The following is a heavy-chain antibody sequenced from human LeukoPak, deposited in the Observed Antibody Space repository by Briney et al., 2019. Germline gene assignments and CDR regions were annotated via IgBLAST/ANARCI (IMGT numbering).Heavy chain of an antibody. CDR1: GYTLTELS. Sequence: ASVNVSCKVSGYTLTELSMHWVRPAPGKGLEWMGGFDPEDGETIYAQKFQGRVTMTEDTSTDTAYMELSSLRSEDTAVYYCAANRPYSMLVVVRAFDIWGQGTMVTVSS. CDR3: AANRPYSMLVVVRAFDI. J-gene: IGHJ3*02. CDR2: FDPEDGET. D-gene: IGHD3-22*01. V-gene: IGHV1-24*01.